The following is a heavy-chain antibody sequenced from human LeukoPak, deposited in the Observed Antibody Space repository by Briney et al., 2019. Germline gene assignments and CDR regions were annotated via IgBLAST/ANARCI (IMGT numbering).Heavy chain of an antibody. D-gene: IGHD3-10*01. Sequence: PGGSLRLSCAASGFTFSDYGMSWVRRAPGKGLEWVSAITSRGGGTFYADSVKGRLTISRDNSENTLYLQMNSLRAEDTAVYYCAKHSDSGTYYNYFDYWGQGTLVTVSS. CDR3: AKHSDSGTYYNYFDY. V-gene: IGHV3-23*01. CDR2: ITSRGGGT. CDR1: GFTFSDYG. J-gene: IGHJ4*02.